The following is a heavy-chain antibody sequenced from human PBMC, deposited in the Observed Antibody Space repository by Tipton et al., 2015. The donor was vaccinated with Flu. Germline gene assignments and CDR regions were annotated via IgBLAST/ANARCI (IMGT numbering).Heavy chain of an antibody. J-gene: IGHJ5*02. D-gene: IGHD2-8*01. Sequence: TLSLTCYVSGGSMSSQYWSWIRQPPGKGLEWIGNIYHTGSTNYNPSLKGRVTISLDTSKNQFSLRLASVTAADTAVYHCARDRVMSWFDPWGQGTLVTVSS. CDR3: ARDRVMSWFDP. CDR2: IYHTGST. V-gene: IGHV4-59*11. CDR1: GGSMSSQY.